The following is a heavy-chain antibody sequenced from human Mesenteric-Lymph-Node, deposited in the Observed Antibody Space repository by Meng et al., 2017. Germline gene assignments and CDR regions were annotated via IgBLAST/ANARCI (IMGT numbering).Heavy chain of an antibody. Sequence: QVRLVRSGAEVKKPGASVKVSCKASGYTFASYGISWLRQAPGQGLEWMGWFVNNVDTYSAQKFQGRVTMTTDTHTSTAFMELRSLRSDDTAVYYCARGTPGRSYSDYWGQGTLVTVSS. CDR1: GYTFASYG. V-gene: IGHV1-18*01. CDR3: ARGTPGRSYSDY. D-gene: IGHD3-10*01. CDR2: FVNNVDT. J-gene: IGHJ4*02.